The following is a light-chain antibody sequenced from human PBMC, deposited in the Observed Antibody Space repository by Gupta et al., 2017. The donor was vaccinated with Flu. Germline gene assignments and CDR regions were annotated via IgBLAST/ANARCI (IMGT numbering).Light chain of an antibody. CDR1: NIGNKN. Sequence: CGGNNIGNKNVHWYQQKPGQAPVLVIYKDSNRPSGIPERFSGSNSGNTATLTISRAQGGDEGDYYCQVWDSSAAVFGGGTKLTVL. CDR2: KDS. J-gene: IGLJ3*02. V-gene: IGLV3-9*01. CDR3: QVWDSSAAV.